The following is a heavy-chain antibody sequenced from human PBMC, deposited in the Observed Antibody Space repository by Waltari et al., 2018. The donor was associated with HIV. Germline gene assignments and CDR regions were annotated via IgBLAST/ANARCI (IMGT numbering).Heavy chain of an antibody. V-gene: IGHV3-73*01. J-gene: IGHJ4*02. D-gene: IGHD3-16*01. Sequence: EVQLVESGGGLVQPGGSLKLSCAASGFTFSGSAMHGVRQASGKGLEWVGRIRSKANSYATAYAASVKGRFTISRDDSKNTAYLQMNSLKTEDTAVYYCGGIPGGYWGQGTLVTVSS. CDR1: GFTFSGSA. CDR2: IRSKANSYAT. CDR3: GGIPGGY.